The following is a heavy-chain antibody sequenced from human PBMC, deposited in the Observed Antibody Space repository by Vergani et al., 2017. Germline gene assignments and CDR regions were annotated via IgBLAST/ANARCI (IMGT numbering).Heavy chain of an antibody. D-gene: IGHD2-15*01. CDR2: IRPYTGHT. CDR1: SHTFQTYG. V-gene: IGHV1-18*01. Sequence: QVQLVQSGAELKKPGASVSVSCKGSSHTFQTYGISWVRQAPGKGLEWMAWIRPYTGHTIYAKKFQDRVTMTADTSTNTAYMVLRSLTSYDTAVYFCARVAPSNAEVTPTAFDVWGKGTMVTVSS. J-gene: IGHJ3*01. CDR3: ARVAPSNAEVTPTAFDV.